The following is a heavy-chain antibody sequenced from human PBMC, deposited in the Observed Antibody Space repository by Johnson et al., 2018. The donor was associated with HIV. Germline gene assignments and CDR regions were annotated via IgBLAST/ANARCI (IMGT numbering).Heavy chain of an antibody. CDR3: ARERNYGTHAAFDI. Sequence: QVQLVESGGGVGQPGRSLKVPCAASGFTFISYDTQWVRQAPGKGLEWVAVISNDGSNKYYADSVKGRFTISRDNSKNTLYLQMNSLRAEDTAVYYCARERNYGTHAAFDIWGQGTMVTVSS. V-gene: IGHV3-30*03. CDR2: ISNDGSNK. D-gene: IGHD1-7*01. CDR1: GFTFISYD. J-gene: IGHJ3*02.